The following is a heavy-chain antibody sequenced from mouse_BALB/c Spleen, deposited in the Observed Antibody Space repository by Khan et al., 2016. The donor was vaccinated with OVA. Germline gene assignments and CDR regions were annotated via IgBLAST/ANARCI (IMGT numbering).Heavy chain of an antibody. V-gene: IGHV3-2*02. CDR1: GYSITSDYA. CDR3: ARYGSRYNYAMDY. D-gene: IGHD2-10*02. J-gene: IGHJ4*01. Sequence: QLEESGPGLVKPSQSLSLTCTVTGYSITSDYAWNWIRQFPGNKLEWMGYISSSGSTNYNPALKSRISITRDTSKNQFFLQLTSVTTEDTATXYCARYGSRYNYAMDYWGQGTSVTVSS. CDR2: ISSSGST.